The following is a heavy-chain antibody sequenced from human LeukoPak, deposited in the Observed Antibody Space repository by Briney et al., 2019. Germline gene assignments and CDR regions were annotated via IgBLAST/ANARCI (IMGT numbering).Heavy chain of an antibody. D-gene: IGHD2-8*01. V-gene: IGHV1-2*02. CDR1: GYTFTGYY. J-gene: IGHJ6*03. CDR3: ARSARHCNNGVCFTDYYIDL. Sequence: ASVKVSCKTSGYTFTGYYMHWVRQAPGQGLEWMGWINPNSGGTNYAQKFQGRVTMTRDTSISTAYMEMSSLTSDDTAVYYCARSARHCNNGVCFTDYYIDLWGKGTTVIVSS. CDR2: INPNSGGT.